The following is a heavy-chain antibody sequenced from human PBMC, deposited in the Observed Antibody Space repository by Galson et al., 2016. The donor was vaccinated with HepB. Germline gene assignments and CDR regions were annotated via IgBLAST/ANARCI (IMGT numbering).Heavy chain of an antibody. J-gene: IGHJ6*03. D-gene: IGHD2-15*01. CDR2: INHSGSA. CDR3: ARGTQGAASYLGGYYYMDV. CDR1: SGSFSGYY. V-gene: IGHV4-34*01. Sequence: SETLSLTCAVYSGSFSGYYWTWVRQAPGKGLEWMGEINHSGSAKYNPSLKSRIAISLVPSKNQFTLDLSPVTAADTAVYYCARGTQGAASYLGGYYYMDVWGKGTIVTVSS.